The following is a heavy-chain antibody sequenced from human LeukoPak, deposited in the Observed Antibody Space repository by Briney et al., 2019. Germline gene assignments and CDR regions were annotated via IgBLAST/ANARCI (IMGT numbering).Heavy chain of an antibody. CDR1: GFTFSRYW. V-gene: IGHV3-74*01. Sequence: QSGGSLRLSCAASGFTFSRYWMSWVRQAPGKGLVWVARINSDGSSTTYADSVKGRFTISRDNAKNMLYLQMSSLRAEDTAVYYCARKGAVAGTVDYWGQGTLVTVSS. CDR3: ARKGAVAGTVDY. J-gene: IGHJ4*02. CDR2: INSDGSST. D-gene: IGHD6-19*01.